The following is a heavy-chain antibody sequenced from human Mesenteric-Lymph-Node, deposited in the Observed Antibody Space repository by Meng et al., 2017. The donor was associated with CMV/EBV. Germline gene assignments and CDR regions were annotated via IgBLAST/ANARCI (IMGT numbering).Heavy chain of an antibody. J-gene: IGHJ4*02. CDR1: GFSLTSEGVG. Sequence: TFSGFSLTSEGVGVGWVRQSPGKALEWLALIYWDDDKRYSPSLRSRLIITKDTSKNQVVLIMSNMDPVDTATYYCAHTYYNSGNNLDFWGQGTLVTVSS. CDR2: IYWDDDK. D-gene: IGHD1-1*01. CDR3: AHTYYNSGNNLDF. V-gene: IGHV2-5*02.